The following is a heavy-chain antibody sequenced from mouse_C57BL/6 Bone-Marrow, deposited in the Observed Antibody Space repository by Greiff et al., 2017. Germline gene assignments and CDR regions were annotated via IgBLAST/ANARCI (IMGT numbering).Heavy chain of an antibody. CDR3: TRSGDGYPWYFDV. D-gene: IGHD2-3*01. CDR1: GYTFTDYE. J-gene: IGHJ1*03. V-gene: IGHV1-15*01. Sequence: VKLVESGAELVRPGASVTLSCKASGYTFTDYEMHWVKQTPVHGLEWIGAIDPETGGTAYNQKFKGKAILTADKSSSTAYMELRSLTSEDSAVYYCTRSGDGYPWYFDVWGTGTTVTVSS. CDR2: IDPETGGT.